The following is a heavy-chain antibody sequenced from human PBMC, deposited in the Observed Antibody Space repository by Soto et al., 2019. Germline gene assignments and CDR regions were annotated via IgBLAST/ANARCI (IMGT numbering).Heavy chain of an antibody. CDR2: ISYDGSNK. J-gene: IGHJ6*02. Sequence: HPGGSLRLSCAASGFTFSSYGMHWVRQAPGKGLEWVAVISYDGSNKYYADSVKGRFTISRDNSKNTLYLQMNSLRAEDTAVYYCAKDTSGYGMDVWGQGTTVTVSS. CDR3: AKDTSGYGMDV. CDR1: GFTFSSYG. V-gene: IGHV3-30*18. D-gene: IGHD2-2*01.